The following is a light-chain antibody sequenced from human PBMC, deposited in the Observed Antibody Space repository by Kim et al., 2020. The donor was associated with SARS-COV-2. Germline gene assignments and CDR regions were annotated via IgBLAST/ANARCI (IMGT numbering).Light chain of an antibody. Sequence: GHSITISCTGTRSDVGGSRFVSWYQQHPDNAPKLIIYDVSNRPSGISNRFSGSKSGNTASLTISALQAVDEADYYCSSYTLTSTYVFGTGTKVTVL. CDR3: SSYTLTSTYV. CDR1: RSDVGGSRF. J-gene: IGLJ1*01. CDR2: DVS. V-gene: IGLV2-14*03.